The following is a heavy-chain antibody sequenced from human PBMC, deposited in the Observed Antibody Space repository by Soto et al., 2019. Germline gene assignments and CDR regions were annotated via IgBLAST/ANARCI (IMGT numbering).Heavy chain of an antibody. J-gene: IGHJ4*02. V-gene: IGHV4-34*01. CDR3: ARGVRYFDWLATRYYFDY. CDR2: INHSGST. CDR1: RGSLSRYY. Sequence: PSETLSLTCAVDRGSLSRYYCSWIRQHPGKGMEWMGEINHSGSTNYNPSLKSRVTISVDTSKNPFSLKLSSVTAADTAVYYCARGVRYFDWLATRYYFDYWGQG. D-gene: IGHD3-9*01.